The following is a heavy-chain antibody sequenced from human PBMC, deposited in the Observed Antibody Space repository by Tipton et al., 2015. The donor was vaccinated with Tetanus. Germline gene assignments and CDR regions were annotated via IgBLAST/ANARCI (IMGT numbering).Heavy chain of an antibody. CDR2: IKQDGSEN. CDR3: AKDTGVTPHYGMDV. CDR1: GFTFSNHW. V-gene: IGHV3-7*03. J-gene: IGHJ6*02. D-gene: IGHD2-21*02. Sequence: GSLRLSCAASGFTFSNHWMSWVRQAPGKGLEWVANIKQDGSENHYVDSVKGRFTISRDNAKNSLYLQMNSLRAEDTALYYCAKDTGVTPHYGMDVWGQGTTVTVSS.